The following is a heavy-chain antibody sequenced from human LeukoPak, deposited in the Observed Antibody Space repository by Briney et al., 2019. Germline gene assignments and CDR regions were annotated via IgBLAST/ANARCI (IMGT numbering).Heavy chain of an antibody. CDR3: AIQTVGAYDP. CDR1: GGTFSSYD. CDR2: IIPIFGTA. J-gene: IGHJ5*02. D-gene: IGHD1-26*01. V-gene: IGHV1-69*13. Sequence: SVKVSCKTSGGTFSSYDINWVRQAPGQGLEWMGGIIPIFGTAKYAQKFQDRVTISADESTSTAYMELSSLRSEDTAVYYCAIQTVGAYDPWGQGTLVTVSS.